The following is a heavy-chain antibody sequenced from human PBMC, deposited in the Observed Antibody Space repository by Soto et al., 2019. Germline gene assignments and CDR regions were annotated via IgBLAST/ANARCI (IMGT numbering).Heavy chain of an antibody. CDR1: GGTFSSYT. Sequence: AASVKVSCKASGGTFSSYTISWVRQAPGQGLEWMGRIIPILGIANYAQKFQGRVTITADKSTSTAYMELSSLRSEDTAVYYCARHLLWFGELPPDYWGQGTLVTVSS. CDR3: ARHLLWFGELPPDY. CDR2: IIPILGIA. D-gene: IGHD3-10*01. J-gene: IGHJ4*02. V-gene: IGHV1-69*02.